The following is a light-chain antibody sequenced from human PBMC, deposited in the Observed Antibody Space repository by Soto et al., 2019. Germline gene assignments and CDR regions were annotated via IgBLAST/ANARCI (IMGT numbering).Light chain of an antibody. J-gene: IGKJ1*01. CDR1: QSVSSSY. Sequence: EIVLTQSPGTLSLSPGERATLSCRASQSVSSSYLAWYQQKPGQAPRLLIYGASGRATGIPDRFSGSGSGTDFTLTISRLEPEDFAVYYCQQYGSSPTWTFGQGKKVEIK. CDR3: QQYGSSPTWT. V-gene: IGKV3-20*01. CDR2: GAS.